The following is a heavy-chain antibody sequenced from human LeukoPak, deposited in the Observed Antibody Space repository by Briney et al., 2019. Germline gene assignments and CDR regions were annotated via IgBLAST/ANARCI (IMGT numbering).Heavy chain of an antibody. CDR2: IYTSGST. D-gene: IGHD1-26*01. CDR1: GGSISSGGYY. Sequence: SETLSLTCTVSGGSISSGGYYWSWIRQPAGKGLEWIGRIYTSGSTNYNPSLKSRVTMSVDTSKNQFSLKLSSVTAADTAVYYCARDFGGRYEYFDYWGQGTLVTVSS. V-gene: IGHV4-61*02. CDR3: ARDFGGRYEYFDY. J-gene: IGHJ4*02.